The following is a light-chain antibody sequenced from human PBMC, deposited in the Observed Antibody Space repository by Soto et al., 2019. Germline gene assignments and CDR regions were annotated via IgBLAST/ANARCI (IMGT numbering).Light chain of an antibody. CDR2: EVS. CDR1: SSDVGGYNY. V-gene: IGLV2-14*01. Sequence: QSVLTQPAYVSGSAGQSIAISCTGTSSDVGGYNYVSWYQQHPGKAPKLLLSEVSKRPSGVSDRFSGSKSGNTASLTISGLQTQDEADYYCSSFTSAYTFVFGTGTKVTVL. J-gene: IGLJ1*01. CDR3: SSFTSAYTFV.